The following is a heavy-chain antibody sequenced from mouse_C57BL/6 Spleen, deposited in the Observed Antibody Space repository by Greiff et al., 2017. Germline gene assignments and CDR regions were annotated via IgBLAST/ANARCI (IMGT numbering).Heavy chain of an antibody. CDR3: TTYGYDGDGFAY. CDR1: GYTFTDYE. CDR2: IDPETGGT. V-gene: IGHV1-15*01. J-gene: IGHJ3*01. Sequence: QVQLQQSGAELVRPGASVTLSCKASGYTFTDYEMHWVKQTPVHGLEWIGAIDPETGGTAYNQKFKGKAILTADKSSSTAYMELRSLTSEDSAVYDCTTYGYDGDGFAYWGQGTLGTVSA. D-gene: IGHD2-2*01.